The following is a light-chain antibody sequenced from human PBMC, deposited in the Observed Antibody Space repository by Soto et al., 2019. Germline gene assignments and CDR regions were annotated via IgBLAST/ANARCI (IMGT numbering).Light chain of an antibody. CDR2: AAS. V-gene: IGKV1-27*01. CDR1: QGIRNF. Sequence: DIQMTQSPTSLSASVGDRVTITCQASQGIRNFVAWYQQKPGKAPKLLIYAASTLQSGVPSRFSGSGSGTDFTLTINSLQPDDVATYSCQKYSSVPVFGPGTKVEIK. J-gene: IGKJ3*01. CDR3: QKYSSVPV.